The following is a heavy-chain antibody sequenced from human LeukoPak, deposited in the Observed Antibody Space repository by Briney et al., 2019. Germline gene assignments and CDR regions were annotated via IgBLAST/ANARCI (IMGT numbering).Heavy chain of an antibody. CDR3: AKGQWLAGFDY. CDR1: GFTFDDYA. D-gene: IGHD6-19*01. Sequence: GRSLRLSCAASGFTFDDYAMHWVRQAPGKGLEWVSGISWNSGSIGYADSVKGRFTISRDNAKNSLYLQMNSLRAEDTALYYCAKGQWLAGFDYWGQGTLVTVSS. J-gene: IGHJ4*02. V-gene: IGHV3-9*01. CDR2: ISWNSGSI.